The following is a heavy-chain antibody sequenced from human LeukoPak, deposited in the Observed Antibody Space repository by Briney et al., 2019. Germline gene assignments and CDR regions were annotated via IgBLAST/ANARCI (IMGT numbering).Heavy chain of an antibody. CDR2: IYPGDSDA. Sequence: ASVKVSCKASGYTFTNYGISWVRQMPGKGLKWMGIIYPGDSDARYSPSFQGQVTISADKSISTAYLQWSSLKASDTAMYYCARRRDLYSGSYYPFDYWGQGTLVTVSS. V-gene: IGHV5-51*01. CDR3: ARRRDLYSGSYYPFDY. D-gene: IGHD1-26*01. J-gene: IGHJ4*02. CDR1: GYTFTNYG.